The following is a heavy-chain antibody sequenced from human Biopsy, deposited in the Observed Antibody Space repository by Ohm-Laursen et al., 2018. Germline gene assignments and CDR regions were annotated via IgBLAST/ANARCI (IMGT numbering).Heavy chain of an antibody. CDR2: ISYTGYT. V-gene: IGHV4-59*11. D-gene: IGHD4-23*01. Sequence: TLSLTCLVSCGSFTGHYWSWIRQPPGKGLEWIGHISYTGYTSYNASLKSRVTISVDTSRNHFSLRLSSLTAADTAVYYCARGSNDFGGLYFPRWGQGTLLTVSS. CDR1: CGSFTGHY. J-gene: IGHJ4*02. CDR3: ARGSNDFGGLYFPR.